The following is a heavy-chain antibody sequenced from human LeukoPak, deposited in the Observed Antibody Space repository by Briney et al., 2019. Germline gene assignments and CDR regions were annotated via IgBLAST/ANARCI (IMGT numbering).Heavy chain of an antibody. J-gene: IGHJ4*02. CDR2: INHSGST. V-gene: IGHV4-34*01. CDR1: GGSFSGYY. Sequence: SETLSLTCAVYGGSFSGYYWSWIRQPPGKGLEWIGEINHSGSTNYNPSLKSRVTISVDTSKNQFSLKLSSVTAADTAVYYCARSPGRGSWYNWGQGTLVTVSS. D-gene: IGHD6-13*01. CDR3: ARSPGRGSWYN.